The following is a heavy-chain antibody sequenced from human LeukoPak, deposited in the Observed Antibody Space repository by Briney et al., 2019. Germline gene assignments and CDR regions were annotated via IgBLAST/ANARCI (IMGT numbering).Heavy chain of an antibody. CDR3: ARDHHYGSGSYSGY. V-gene: IGHV3-11*04. D-gene: IGHD3-10*01. CDR2: ISSSGSTI. Sequence: PGGSLRLSCAASGFTFSDYYMSWIRQAPGKGLEWFSYISSSGSTIYYADSVKGRFTVSRDNAKNSLYLQMNSLRAEDTAVYYCARDHHYGSGSYSGYWGQGTLVTVSS. CDR1: GFTFSDYY. J-gene: IGHJ4*02.